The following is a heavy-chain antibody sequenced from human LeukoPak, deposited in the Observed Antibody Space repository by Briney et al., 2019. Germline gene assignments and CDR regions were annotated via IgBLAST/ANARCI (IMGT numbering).Heavy chain of an antibody. CDR2: INPNSGGT. J-gene: IGHJ4*02. CDR1: GFTFTDYH. Sequence: ASVKVSCKASGFTFTDYHIHWVRQAPGQGLEWMGRINPNSGGTNYAQNFQGSVTMTRETYISTAYMELSRLRSDDTAVYYCARDYTNRRLDYWGQGTLVTVSS. V-gene: IGHV1-2*06. CDR3: ARDYTNRRLDY.